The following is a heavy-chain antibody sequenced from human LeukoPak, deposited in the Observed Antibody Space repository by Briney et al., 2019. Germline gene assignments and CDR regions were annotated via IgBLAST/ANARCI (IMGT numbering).Heavy chain of an antibody. J-gene: IGHJ4*02. CDR1: GGSISTTNYY. V-gene: IGHV4-39*01. Sequence: SETLSLTCTVSGGSISTTNYYWGWIRQSPGKGLEWFGCVYYSGSTYYNPSLKSRVTISVDTSKNQFSLKLSSVTAADTAVYYCARQRYCSGGSCYLDYWGQGTLVTVSS. D-gene: IGHD2-15*01. CDR3: ARQRYCSGGSCYLDY. CDR2: VYYSGST.